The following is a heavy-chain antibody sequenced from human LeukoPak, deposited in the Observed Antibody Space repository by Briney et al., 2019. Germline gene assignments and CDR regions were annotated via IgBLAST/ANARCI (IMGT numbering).Heavy chain of an antibody. CDR1: GFXFSDYY. CDR2: ISSSSSHT. J-gene: IGHJ4*02. Sequence: GGSLRLSCAASGFXFSDYYITWIRQAPGKGLEWLSSISSSSSHTNYADSVKGRFTISRDNAKNSLSLQVNSLRADDTAVYYCARVGSIAAAGTPDYWGQGTLVTVSS. CDR3: ARVGSIAAAGTPDY. V-gene: IGHV3-11*06. D-gene: IGHD6-13*01.